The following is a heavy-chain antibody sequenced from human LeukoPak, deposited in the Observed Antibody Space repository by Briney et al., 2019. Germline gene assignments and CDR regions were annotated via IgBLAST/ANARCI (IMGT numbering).Heavy chain of an antibody. Sequence: ASVKVSCKASGYTFTSYGISWVRQAPGQGLEWMGWISAYNGNTNYAQKLQGRVTMTTDTSTSTAYMELRSLRSDDTAVYYCARAFTPVTGTNPRDYYYYGMDVWGQGTTVTVSS. V-gene: IGHV1-18*01. CDR3: ARAFTPVTGTNPRDYYYYGMDV. J-gene: IGHJ6*02. CDR2: ISAYNGNT. D-gene: IGHD1-7*01. CDR1: GYTFTSYG.